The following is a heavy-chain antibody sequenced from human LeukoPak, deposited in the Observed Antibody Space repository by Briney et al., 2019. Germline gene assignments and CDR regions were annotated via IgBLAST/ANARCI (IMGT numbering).Heavy chain of an antibody. CDR2: ISTSSGYI. CDR3: ARGGDILSHDLGHI. CDR1: RFIFSSYS. Sequence: GGSLRLSCAASRFIFSSYSMNWVRQAPGKGLEWVSSISTSSGYIYYADSVRGRFTMSRDNAKNSLYLQMNSLRAEDTAVYYCARGGDILSHDLGHIWGQGTMVTVSS. V-gene: IGHV3-21*01. J-gene: IGHJ3*02. D-gene: IGHD3-16*01.